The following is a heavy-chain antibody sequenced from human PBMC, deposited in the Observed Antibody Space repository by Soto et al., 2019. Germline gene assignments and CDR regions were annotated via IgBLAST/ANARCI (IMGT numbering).Heavy chain of an antibody. Sequence: QVQLVESGGGVVQPGRSLRLSCAASGFTFSSYGMHWVRQAPGKGLEWVAVISYDGSNKYYADSVKGRFTISRDNSKNTLYLQMNSLRAEDTAVYYCAKAVQLWSYYYYGMDVWSQGTTVTVSS. CDR3: AKAVQLWSYYYYGMDV. J-gene: IGHJ6*02. CDR1: GFTFSSYG. CDR2: ISYDGSNK. V-gene: IGHV3-30*18. D-gene: IGHD5-18*01.